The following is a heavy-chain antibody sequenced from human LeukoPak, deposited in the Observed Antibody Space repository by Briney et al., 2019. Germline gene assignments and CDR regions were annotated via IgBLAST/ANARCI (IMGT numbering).Heavy chain of an antibody. CDR1: GFTFSDYY. Sequence: GGSLRLSCAASGFTFSDYYMSWIRQAPGKGLEWVSYISSSGSTIYYADSVKGRFTISRDNAKNSLYLQMNSLRAEDTAVYYCARVRVTGTNWFDPWGQGTLVTVSS. V-gene: IGHV3-11*01. CDR3: ARVRVTGTNWFDP. CDR2: ISSSGSTI. D-gene: IGHD1-20*01. J-gene: IGHJ5*02.